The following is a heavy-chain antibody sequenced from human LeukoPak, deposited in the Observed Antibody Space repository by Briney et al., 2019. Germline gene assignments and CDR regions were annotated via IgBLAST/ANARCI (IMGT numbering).Heavy chain of an antibody. Sequence: GASVKVSCKASGYSFTYRYLHWVRQAPGQALEWMGWITIFNGKANYAQKFQDRVTITRDRSMTTAYMELSSLRTEDTAMYYCASQYYSSGSNAAMDVWGQGTTVTVSS. V-gene: IGHV1-45*02. CDR3: ASQYYSSGSNAAMDV. D-gene: IGHD3-10*01. CDR1: GYSFTYRY. CDR2: ITIFNGKA. J-gene: IGHJ6*02.